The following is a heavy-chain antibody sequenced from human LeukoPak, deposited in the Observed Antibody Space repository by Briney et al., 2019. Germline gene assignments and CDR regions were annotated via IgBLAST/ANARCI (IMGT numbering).Heavy chain of an antibody. V-gene: IGHV4-59*12. CDR2: IYYSGST. D-gene: IGHD3-22*01. CDR1: GGSISSYY. CDR3: ARRGAGSGYDFDY. J-gene: IGHJ4*02. Sequence: SETLSLTCTVSGGSISSYYWNWIRQPPGKGLEWIGYIYYSGSTYYNLSLKSRVTISVDTSKNQFSLKLSSVTAADTAVYYCARRGAGSGYDFDYWGQGTLVTVSS.